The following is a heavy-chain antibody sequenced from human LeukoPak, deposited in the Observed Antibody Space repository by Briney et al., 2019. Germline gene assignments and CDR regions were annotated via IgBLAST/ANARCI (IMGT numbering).Heavy chain of an antibody. J-gene: IGHJ4*02. CDR1: GFTFSNYV. Sequence: GGSLRLSCAASGFTFSNYVMTWVRQGPGKGLEWVSTISVGGDATYYADSVKGRFTISRDNSKNTLHLQLNSLRVGDTAVYYCAKGNHYYDSSGFYDYWGQGTLVTVSS. CDR2: ISVGGDAT. V-gene: IGHV3-23*01. CDR3: AKGNHYYDSSGFYDY. D-gene: IGHD3-22*01.